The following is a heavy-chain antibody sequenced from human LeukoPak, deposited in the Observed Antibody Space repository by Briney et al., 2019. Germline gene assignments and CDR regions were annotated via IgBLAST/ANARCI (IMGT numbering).Heavy chain of an antibody. CDR1: GGAFSSYT. Sequence: SVKVSCKASGGAFSSYTISWVRQAPGQGLEWMGRIIPILGIANYAQKFQGRVTITADKSTSTAYMELSSLRSEDTAVYYCAREDSMVRGVISFGGYNWFDPWGQGTLVTVSS. CDR2: IIPILGIA. V-gene: IGHV1-69*04. D-gene: IGHD3-10*01. CDR3: AREDSMVRGVISFGGYNWFDP. J-gene: IGHJ5*02.